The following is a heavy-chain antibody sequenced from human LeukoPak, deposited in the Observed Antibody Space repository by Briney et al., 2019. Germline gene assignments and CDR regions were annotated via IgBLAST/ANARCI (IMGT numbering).Heavy chain of an antibody. CDR2: IRYDGNIK. V-gene: IGHV3-30*02. CDR3: AKGSYYYGSGSYPDY. Sequence: GGSLRLSCGASGFTFSSYGMLWVRQSPGKGLEWVAFIRYDGNIKFYADSMKGRFTISRDNAKNSLYLQMNSLRAEDTALYYCAKGSYYYGSGSYPDYWGQGTLVTVSS. CDR1: GFTFSSYG. J-gene: IGHJ4*02. D-gene: IGHD3-10*01.